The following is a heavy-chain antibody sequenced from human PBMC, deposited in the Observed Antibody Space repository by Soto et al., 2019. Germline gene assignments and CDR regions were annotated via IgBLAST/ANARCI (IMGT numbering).Heavy chain of an antibody. J-gene: IGHJ6*02. V-gene: IGHV1-46*01. D-gene: IGHD2-2*02. CDR2: INPSGGST. CDR3: AGQIGYCSSTSCYTYYYYGMDV. CDR1: GYTFTSYY. Sequence: ASVKVSCKASGYTFTSYYMHWVRLAPGQGLEWMGIINPSGGSTSYAQKFQGRVTMTRDTSTSTVYMELSSLRSEDTAVYYCAGQIGYCSSTSCYTYYYYGMDVWGQGTTVTVSS.